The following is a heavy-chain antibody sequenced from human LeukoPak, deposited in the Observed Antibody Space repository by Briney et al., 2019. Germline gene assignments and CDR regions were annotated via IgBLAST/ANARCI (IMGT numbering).Heavy chain of an antibody. Sequence: PGGSLRLSCAASGFTFSSYSMNWVRQAPGKGLEWVSYISSSSSTIYYADSVKGRFTISRDNAKNSLYLQMNSLRAEDTAVYYCARDRVEMASYYYYMDVWGKGTTVTVSS. J-gene: IGHJ6*03. CDR1: GFTFSSYS. CDR2: ISSSSSTI. D-gene: IGHD5-24*01. CDR3: ARDRVEMASYYYYMDV. V-gene: IGHV3-48*01.